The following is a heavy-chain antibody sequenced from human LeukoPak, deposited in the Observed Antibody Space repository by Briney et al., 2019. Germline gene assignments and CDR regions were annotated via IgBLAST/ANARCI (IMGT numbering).Heavy chain of an antibody. CDR1: GFTFSNNS. CDR3: ARGVATYDFWNGYV. Sequence: PGGSLRLSCAASGFTFSNNSMDWVRQAPGKGLEWVSSISSSSGYIFYADSVKGRFTISRDNAKNSLYLQMNSLRAEDTAVYYCARGVATYDFWNGYVWGQGTLVTVSS. J-gene: IGHJ4*02. CDR2: ISSSSGYI. D-gene: IGHD3-3*01. V-gene: IGHV3-21*01.